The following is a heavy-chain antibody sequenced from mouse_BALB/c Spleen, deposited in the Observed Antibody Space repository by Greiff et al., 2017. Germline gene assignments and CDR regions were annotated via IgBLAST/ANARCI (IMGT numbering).Heavy chain of an antibody. D-gene: IGHD2-4*01. CDR1: GFNIKDTY. CDR2: IDPANGNT. CDR3: ARETMITSFAY. Sequence: EVKVVESGAELVKPGASVKLSCTASGFNIKDTYMHWVKQRPEQGLEWIGRIDPANGNTKYDPKFQGKATITADTSSNTAYLQLSSLTSEDTAVYYCARETMITSFAYWGQGTLVTVSA. J-gene: IGHJ3*01. V-gene: IGHV14-3*02.